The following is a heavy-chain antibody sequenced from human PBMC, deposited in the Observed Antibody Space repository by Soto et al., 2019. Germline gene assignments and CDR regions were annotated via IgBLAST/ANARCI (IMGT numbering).Heavy chain of an antibody. Sequence: SETLSLTCTFSGGSNSSSRYYCGWIRQTPGKGVEWIGCIDCSGSTYYTPSLKSRVTISVDTSKNQFSLKLSSVTAADTAVYYCARHLRLRIAARLPTPQDYFDYWGQGTLVTVSS. CDR2: IDCSGST. CDR3: ARHLRLRIAARLPTPQDYFDY. V-gene: IGHV4-39*01. CDR1: GGSNSSSRYY. J-gene: IGHJ4*02. D-gene: IGHD6-6*01.